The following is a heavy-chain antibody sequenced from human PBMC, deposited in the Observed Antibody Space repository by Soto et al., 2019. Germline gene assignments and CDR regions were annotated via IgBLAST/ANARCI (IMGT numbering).Heavy chain of an antibody. CDR1: GYSFSNFW. Sequence: PGESLKISCQASGYSFSNFWIAWVRQMPGEGLEWLGIIYPDDSDTRYSPSFLGQVTISADKSITTVFLQWSSLRASDTAMYYCARQIYDSDTGPNFQDYFDSWGQGTPVTVSS. V-gene: IGHV5-51*01. D-gene: IGHD3-22*01. CDR2: IYPDDSDT. CDR3: ARQIYDSDTGPNFQDYFDS. J-gene: IGHJ4*02.